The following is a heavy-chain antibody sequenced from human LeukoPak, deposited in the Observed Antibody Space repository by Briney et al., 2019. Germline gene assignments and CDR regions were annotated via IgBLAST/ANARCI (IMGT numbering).Heavy chain of an antibody. CDR2: IKQDGSEK. D-gene: IGHD1-26*01. Sequence: GGSLRLSCAASGLTFSSHQMSWVRQAPGKGLEWVASIKQDGSEKYYVDSLKGRFTISRDNAKNSLYLQMKSLRAEDTAVYYCAREGSGSYYTGGIDYWGQGTLVTVSS. V-gene: IGHV3-7*03. J-gene: IGHJ4*02. CDR1: GLTFSSHQ. CDR3: AREGSGSYYTGGIDY.